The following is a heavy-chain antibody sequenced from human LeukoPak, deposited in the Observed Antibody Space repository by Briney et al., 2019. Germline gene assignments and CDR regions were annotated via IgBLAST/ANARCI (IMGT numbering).Heavy chain of an antibody. D-gene: IGHD2-2*01. Sequence: PGGSLRLSCAASGFTFSGSAMHWVRQAPGKGLEWVAVISYDGSNKYYADSVKGRFTISRDNSKNTLYPQMNSLRAEDTAVYYCARGSPYCSSTSCYGVYFDYWGQGTLVTVSS. CDR2: ISYDGSNK. CDR1: GFTFSGSA. V-gene: IGHV3-30*04. CDR3: ARGSPYCSSTSCYGVYFDY. J-gene: IGHJ4*02.